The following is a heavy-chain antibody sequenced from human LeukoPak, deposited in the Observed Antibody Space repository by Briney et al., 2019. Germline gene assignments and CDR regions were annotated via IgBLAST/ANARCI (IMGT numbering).Heavy chain of an antibody. V-gene: IGHV1-46*01. CDR1: GYTFTSYD. D-gene: IGHD1-26*01. CDR3: ARVVGGSYYGGRPNWYFDL. Sequence: ASVKVSCKASGYTFTSYDINWVRQATGQGLEWMGIINPSGGSTSYAQKFQGRVTMTRDMSTSTVYMELSSLRSEDTAVYYCARVVGGSYYGGRPNWYFDLWGRGTLVTVSS. J-gene: IGHJ2*01. CDR2: INPSGGST.